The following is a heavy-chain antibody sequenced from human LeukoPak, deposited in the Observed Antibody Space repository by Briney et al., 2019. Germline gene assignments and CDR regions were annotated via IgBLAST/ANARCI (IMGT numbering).Heavy chain of an antibody. CDR2: IKQDGSEK. J-gene: IGHJ6*02. D-gene: IGHD3-9*01. CDR3: ARDPTILTGYYTSYGMDV. V-gene: IGHV3-7*01. CDR1: GFTFSSYW. Sequence: GGSLRPSCAASGFTFSSYWMSWVRQAPGKGLEWVANIKQDGSEKYYVDSVKGRFTISRDNAKNSLYLQMNSLRAEDTAVYYCARDPTILTGYYTSYGMDVWGQGTTVTVSS.